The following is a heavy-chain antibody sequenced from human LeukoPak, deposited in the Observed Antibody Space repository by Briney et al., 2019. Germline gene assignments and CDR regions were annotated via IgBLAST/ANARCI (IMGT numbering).Heavy chain of an antibody. V-gene: IGHV4-34*01. CDR1: GGSFSGYY. D-gene: IGHD2-8*02. J-gene: IGHJ4*02. CDR2: INHSGST. Sequence: SETLSLTCAVYGGSFSGYYSSWIRQPPGKGLEWIGEINHSGSTNYNPSLKSRVTISVDTSKNQFSLKLSSVTAADTAVYYCARLSSPGRWWAGLYPSFDYWGQGTLVTVSS. CDR3: ARLSSPGRWWAGLYPSFDY.